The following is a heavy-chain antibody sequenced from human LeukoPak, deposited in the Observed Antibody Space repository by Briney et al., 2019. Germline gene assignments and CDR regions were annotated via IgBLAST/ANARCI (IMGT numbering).Heavy chain of an antibody. CDR2: IRGGGANT. Sequence: GGSLRLSCAASGFTFSSDAMNWVRQAPGKGLEWVSGIRGGGANTYYADSVKGRFTISRDDSKNTLYLQMNSLRAEDTALYYCAKVQWFGELSALDYWGQGTLVTVSS. CDR3: AKVQWFGELSALDY. D-gene: IGHD3-10*01. V-gene: IGHV3-23*01. CDR1: GFTFSSDA. J-gene: IGHJ4*02.